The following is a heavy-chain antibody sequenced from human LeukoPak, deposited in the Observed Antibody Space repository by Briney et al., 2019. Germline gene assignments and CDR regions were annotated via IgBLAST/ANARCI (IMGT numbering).Heavy chain of an antibody. CDR1: GGSINSFY. CDR3: ARRGSDWYFDL. Sequence: SETLSLTCTVSGGSINSFYWSWIRQPAGKGLEWIGRIYTSGSTNYNPPLKSRVTVSVDTSKNQFSLKLTSVTAADTAVYYCARRGSDWYFDLWGRGTLVTVSS. CDR2: IYTSGST. J-gene: IGHJ2*01. D-gene: IGHD2-15*01. V-gene: IGHV4-4*07.